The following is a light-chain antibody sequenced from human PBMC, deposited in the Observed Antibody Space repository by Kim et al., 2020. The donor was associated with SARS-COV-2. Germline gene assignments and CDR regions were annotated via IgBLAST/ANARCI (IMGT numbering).Light chain of an antibody. Sequence: GQSITLSCTGTSSDVGSYNLVSWYQQHPGKVPKLMIYEVSKRPSGVSKRFSGSKSGNTASLTISGLQAEDEADYYCCSYAGSSTLVFGGGTQLTVL. CDR1: SSDVGSYNL. CDR2: EVS. CDR3: CSYAGSSTLV. V-gene: IGLV2-23*02. J-gene: IGLJ3*02.